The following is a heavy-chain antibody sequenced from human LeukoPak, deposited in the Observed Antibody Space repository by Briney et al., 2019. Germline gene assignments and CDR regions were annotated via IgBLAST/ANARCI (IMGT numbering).Heavy chain of an antibody. CDR3: AKRVPYSSSWPSLDY. D-gene: IGHD6-13*01. V-gene: IGHV3-23*01. J-gene: IGHJ4*02. Sequence: GGSLRLSCAASGFTFSSYGMSWVRQAPGKGLEWVSAISDSGGNSYYADSVKGRFTISRDNSKNTLFLQMNSLRGEDTAVYYCAKRVPYSSSWPSLDYWGQGTLVTVSS. CDR1: GFTFSSYG. CDR2: ISDSGGNS.